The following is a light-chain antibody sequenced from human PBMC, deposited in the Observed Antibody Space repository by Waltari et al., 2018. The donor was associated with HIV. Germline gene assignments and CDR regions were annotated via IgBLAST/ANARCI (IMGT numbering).Light chain of an antibody. CDR2: KDT. Sequence: QSVLTQPHSATAAPGQRVTIFCSGSSPNIEHDNVYWYQQFPGAAPKLLIYKDTQRPSGVPDRFTGSKSGTSASLAIGGLRSDDEADYYCVGWDSRLRGYVFGAGTKVTVL. CDR1: SPNIEHDN. J-gene: IGLJ1*01. CDR3: VGWDSRLRGYV. V-gene: IGLV1-47*01.